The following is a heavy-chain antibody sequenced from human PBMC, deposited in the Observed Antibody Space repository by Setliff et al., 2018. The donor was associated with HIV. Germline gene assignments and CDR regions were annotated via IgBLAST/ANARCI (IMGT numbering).Heavy chain of an antibody. J-gene: IGHJ4*02. V-gene: IGHV4-61*01. CDR3: ARGGGPDTNFDS. CDR2: IYYSGTT. CDR1: GDSVSSASYY. Sequence: SETLSLTCTVSGDSVSSASYYWSWIRQPPGKGLEWIGYIYYSGTTKYNPSLKSRVTISVDTSKNQFSLRLASVTAADTAVYYCARGGGPDTNFDSWGRGTLVTVSS.